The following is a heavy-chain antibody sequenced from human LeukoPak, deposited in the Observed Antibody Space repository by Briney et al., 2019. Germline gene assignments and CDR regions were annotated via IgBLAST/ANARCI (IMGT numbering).Heavy chain of an antibody. V-gene: IGHV4-59*08. CDR2: IYYSGST. J-gene: IGHJ4*02. CDR1: GGSISSYY. Sequence: SETLSLTCTVSGGSISSYYWSWIRQPPGKGLEWIGYIYYSGSTNYNPSLKSRVTISVDTSKNQFSLKLSSVTAADTAVYYCARQIQYSSSWGYFDYWGQGTLVTVSS. D-gene: IGHD6-13*01. CDR3: ARQIQYSSSWGYFDY.